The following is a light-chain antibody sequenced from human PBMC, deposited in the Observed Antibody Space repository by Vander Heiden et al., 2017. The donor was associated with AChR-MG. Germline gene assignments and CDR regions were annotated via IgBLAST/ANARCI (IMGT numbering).Light chain of an antibody. CDR2: GAS. J-gene: IGKJ5*01. CDR1: QSVSSN. Sequence: EIVMTQSPGTLSVAPGERATLSCRASQSVSSNLAWYQQKPGQALRLLIYGASTRATGIPARFSGSGSGTEFTLTISSLQSEDSAVYYCSQDNHFITFGQGTRLEIK. CDR3: SQDNHFIT. V-gene: IGKV3-15*01.